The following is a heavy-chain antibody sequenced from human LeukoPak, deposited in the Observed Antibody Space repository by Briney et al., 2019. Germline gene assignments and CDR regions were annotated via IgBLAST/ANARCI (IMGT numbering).Heavy chain of an antibody. CDR1: GGSIRSSNHF. CDR2: IYYSGST. Sequence: SGTLSLTCTVSGGSIRSSNHFWGWIRQPPGKGLEWIGTIYYSGSTYYNSSLKSRVTISVDTSKNQLSLKLSSVTAADTAVYHCARRLGRKFGERFYYYHYMDVWDKGTTVTISS. CDR3: ARRLGRKFGERFYYYHYMDV. D-gene: IGHD3-10*01. J-gene: IGHJ6*03. V-gene: IGHV4-39*07.